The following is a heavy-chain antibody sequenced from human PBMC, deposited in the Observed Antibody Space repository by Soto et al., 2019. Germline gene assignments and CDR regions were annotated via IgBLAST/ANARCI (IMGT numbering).Heavy chain of an antibody. D-gene: IGHD3-10*01. V-gene: IGHV4-59*08. CDR1: GGSISSYY. Sequence: QVQLQESGPGLVKPSETLSLTCTVSGGSISSYYWSWIRQPPGKGLEWIGYIYYSGSTNYNPSLKSRVTISVDTSKNQFSLKLRSVTAADTAVYHCARQWGGYFEYWGQGTLVTVSS. CDR2: IYYSGST. J-gene: IGHJ4*02. CDR3: ARQWGGYFEY.